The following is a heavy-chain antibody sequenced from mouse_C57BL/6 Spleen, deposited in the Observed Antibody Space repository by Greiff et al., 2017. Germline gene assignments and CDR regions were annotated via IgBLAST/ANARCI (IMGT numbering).Heavy chain of an antibody. CDR1: GYTFTSYW. D-gene: IGHD1-1*01. J-gene: IGHJ1*03. CDR2: IDPSDSET. Sequence: QVQLQQPGAELVRPGSSVKLSCKASGYTFTSYWMHWVKQRPIQGLEWIGNIDPSDSETHYNQKFKDKATLTVDKSSSTADMQLSSLTSEDSAVYYCARDEAITTEWYFDVWGTGTTVTVSS. CDR3: ARDEAITTEWYFDV. V-gene: IGHV1-52*01.